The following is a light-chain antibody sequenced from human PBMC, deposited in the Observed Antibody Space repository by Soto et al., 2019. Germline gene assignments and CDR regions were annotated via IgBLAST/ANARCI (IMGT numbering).Light chain of an antibody. J-gene: IGLJ1*01. V-gene: IGLV2-14*01. Sequence: QSVLTQPASVSGSPGQSITISCTGTSSDVGAYNSVSWYQHHPGKAPKLIIYEVINRPSGVFNRFSAYKSGNTASLIISGLQAEDEADYYCSSYTDRSTYVFGTGTKVTVL. CDR2: EVI. CDR3: SSYTDRSTYV. CDR1: SSDVGAYNS.